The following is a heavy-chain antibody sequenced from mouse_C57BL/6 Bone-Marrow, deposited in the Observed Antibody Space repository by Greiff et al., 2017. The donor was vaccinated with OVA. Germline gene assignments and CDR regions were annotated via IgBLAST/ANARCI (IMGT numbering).Heavy chain of an antibody. CDR1: GFSLTSYG. J-gene: IGHJ3*01. Sequence: QVQLQQSGPGLVQPSQSLSITCTVSGFSLTSYGVHWVRQSPGKGLEWLGVIWSGGSTDYNAAFISRLSISKDNSKSQVFFKMTSLQADDTAIYYCATNYYGSSPFAYWGQGTLVTVSA. D-gene: IGHD1-1*01. CDR2: IWSGGST. CDR3: ATNYYGSSPFAY. V-gene: IGHV2-2*01.